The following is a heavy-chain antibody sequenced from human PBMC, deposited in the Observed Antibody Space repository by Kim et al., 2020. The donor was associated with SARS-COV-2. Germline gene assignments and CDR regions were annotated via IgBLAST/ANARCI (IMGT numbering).Heavy chain of an antibody. Sequence: GGSLRLSCAVSGFTFSNSGMNWVRQPPGKGLEWVGRIKTKAEGGTILYAAPVKDRFIISRDDSITTLYLQMNSLKTDDTAVYYCTTGDVPARTGIWGQGTLVTVSS. V-gene: IGHV3-15*06. CDR3: TTGDVPARTGI. J-gene: IGHJ4*02. D-gene: IGHD6-6*01. CDR2: IKTKAEGGTI. CDR1: GFTFSNSG.